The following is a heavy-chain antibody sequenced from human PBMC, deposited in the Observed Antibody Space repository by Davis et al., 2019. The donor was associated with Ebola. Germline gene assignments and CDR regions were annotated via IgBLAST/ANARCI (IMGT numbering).Heavy chain of an antibody. Sequence: AASVKVSCKASGYTFTSYDINWVRQATGQGLEWMGWMSPNSGNTGYAQKFQGRVTMTRTTSISTAYMELSSLGSEDTAVYYCARGSGSHFPFDFWGQGTLVTVSS. J-gene: IGHJ4*02. CDR1: GYTFTSYD. CDR3: ARGSGSHFPFDF. CDR2: MSPNSGNT. V-gene: IGHV1-8*01. D-gene: IGHD1-26*01.